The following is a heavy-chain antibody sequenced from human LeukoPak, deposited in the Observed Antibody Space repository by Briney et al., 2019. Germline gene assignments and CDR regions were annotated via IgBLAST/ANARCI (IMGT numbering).Heavy chain of an antibody. J-gene: IGHJ5*02. CDR1: GYTFTSYY. CDR2: INPSGGST. CDR3: ARDPAYCSSTSCSRGWFDP. D-gene: IGHD2-2*01. V-gene: IGHV1-46*01. Sequence: ASVKVSCKASGYTFTSYYMHWVRQAPGQGLEWMGIINPSGGSTSYAQKFQGRVTMTKDTSTRTVYMELSSLRSEDTAVYYCARDPAYCSSTSCSRGWFDPWGQGTLVTVSS.